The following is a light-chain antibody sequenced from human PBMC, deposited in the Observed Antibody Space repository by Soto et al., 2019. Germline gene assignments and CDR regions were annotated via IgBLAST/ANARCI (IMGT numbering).Light chain of an antibody. CDR1: SSDVGFSNY. CDR2: DVS. Sequence: QSVLAPPASVSGSPGQSITISCPGTSSDVGFSNYIFLFQQHPGKALKLIISDVSNRPSGVSYRFSGSKSANTASLTFSGLQAEDEADYYCSSFTSSDTDVFGSGTKVTVL. V-gene: IGLV2-14*03. J-gene: IGLJ1*01. CDR3: SSFTSSDTDV.